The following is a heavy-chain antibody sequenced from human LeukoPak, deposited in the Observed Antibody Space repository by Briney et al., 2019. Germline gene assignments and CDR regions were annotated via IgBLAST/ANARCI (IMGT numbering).Heavy chain of an antibody. J-gene: IGHJ4*02. CDR2: IYYSGST. D-gene: IGHD6-13*01. V-gene: IGHV4-59*01. CDR3: ARGSWYFDY. CDR1: GGSISNYY. Sequence: LETLSLTCTVSGGSISNYYWSWIRQPPGKGLEWIGYIYYSGSTYYNPSLKSRVTISVDTSKNQFSQKLSSVTAADTAVYYCARGSWYFDYWGQGTLVTVSS.